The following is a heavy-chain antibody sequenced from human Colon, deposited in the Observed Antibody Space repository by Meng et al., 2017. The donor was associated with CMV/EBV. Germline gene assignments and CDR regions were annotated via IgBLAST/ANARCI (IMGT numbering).Heavy chain of an antibody. D-gene: IGHD2-2*01. CDR3: ARGRFCSSSSCSYFYYYGMDV. CDR1: GFTFSDYW. CDR2: IKQDGSET. Sequence: GESLKISCEASGFTFSDYWMTWVRQAPGKGLEWVATIKQDGSETFYVDSVKGRFTTSRDNAQTALYLQMNSLRAEDTAMYYCARGRFCSSSSCSYFYYYGMDVWGQGTMVTVS. J-gene: IGHJ6*02. V-gene: IGHV3-7*01.